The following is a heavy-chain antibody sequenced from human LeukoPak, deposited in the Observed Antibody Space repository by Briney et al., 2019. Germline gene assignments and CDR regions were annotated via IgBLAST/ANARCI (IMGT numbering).Heavy chain of an antibody. CDR1: GGSISSYY. Sequence: PSETLSLTCTVSGGSISSYYWSWIRQPPGEGLEWIGYIYYSGSTNYNPSLKSRVTISVDTSKNQFSLKLSSVTAADTAVYYCARGQVVSTFDYWGQGTLVTVSS. CDR3: ARGQVVSTFDY. CDR2: IYYSGST. D-gene: IGHD3-22*01. V-gene: IGHV4-59*01. J-gene: IGHJ4*02.